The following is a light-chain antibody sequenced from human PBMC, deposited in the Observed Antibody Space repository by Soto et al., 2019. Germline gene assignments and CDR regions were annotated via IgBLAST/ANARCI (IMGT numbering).Light chain of an antibody. J-gene: IGKJ4*01. CDR1: QSLVYSDGNTY. CDR2: KVS. V-gene: IGKV2-30*01. Sequence: DVVMTQSPLSLPVTLGQPASISCRSSQSLVYSDGNTYLNWFHQRPGQSPRRRIYKVSNRDSGVPERFSGSGSGTDLTLKISSVEAEDVGVYYCKRGTYGPRLNFAGETDVEIK. CDR3: KRGTYGPRLN.